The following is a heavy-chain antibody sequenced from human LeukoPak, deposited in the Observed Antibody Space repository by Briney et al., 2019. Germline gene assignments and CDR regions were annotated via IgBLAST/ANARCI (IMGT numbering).Heavy chain of an antibody. D-gene: IGHD3-22*01. CDR1: GDSVSSNSAA. Sequence: SQTLSLTCAISGDSVSSNSAAWNWIRQSPSRGLEWLVRTYYRSKWYNDYAVSVKSRITINPDTSTNQFSLQLNSVTPEDTAVYYCARGVVVVTQTYNWFDPWGPGTLVTVSS. V-gene: IGHV6-1*01. CDR2: TYYRSKWYN. CDR3: ARGVVVVTQTYNWFDP. J-gene: IGHJ5*02.